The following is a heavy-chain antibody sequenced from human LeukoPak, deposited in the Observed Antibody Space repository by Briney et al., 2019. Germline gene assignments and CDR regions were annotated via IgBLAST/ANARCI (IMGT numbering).Heavy chain of an antibody. CDR1: GFTFSSYW. CDR3: ARWVRGGSYGSEDYGMDV. J-gene: IGHJ6*02. Sequence: PGRSLRLSCAASGFTFSSYWMHWVRQAPGKGLMWVSRINSDGSSTSYADSVKGRFTISRDDAKNTLYLQMISLRAEDTAGYYCARWVRGGSYGSEDYGMDVWGQGTTVTVSS. CDR2: INSDGSST. V-gene: IGHV3-74*01. D-gene: IGHD3-10*01.